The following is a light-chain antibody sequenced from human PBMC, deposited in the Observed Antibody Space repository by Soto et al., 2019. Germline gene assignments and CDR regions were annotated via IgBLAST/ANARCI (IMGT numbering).Light chain of an antibody. CDR3: CSYAGSYSYV. CDR1: SSDVGGYNY. V-gene: IGLV2-11*01. Sequence: QSALTQPHSVSGSPGQSVAISCTGTSSDVGGYNYVSWYQQHPGKAPKLMIYDVSKRPSGVPDRCSGSKSGNTASLTISGLQAEYEADYYCCSYAGSYSYVLGTGTKVTVL. J-gene: IGLJ1*01. CDR2: DVS.